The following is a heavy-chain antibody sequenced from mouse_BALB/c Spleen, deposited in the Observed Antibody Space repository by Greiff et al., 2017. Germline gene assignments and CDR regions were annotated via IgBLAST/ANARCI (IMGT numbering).Heavy chain of an antibody. D-gene: IGHD1-1*01. CDR2: INPSSGYT. Sequence: QVQLKQSAAELARPGASVKMSCKASGYTFTSYTMHWVKQRPGQGLEWIGYINPSSGYTEYNQKFKDKTTLTADKSSSTAYMQLSSLTSEDSAVYYCASPLLLRYWGQGTTLTVSS. CDR1: GYTFTSYT. J-gene: IGHJ2*01. CDR3: ASPLLLRY. V-gene: IGHV1-4*02.